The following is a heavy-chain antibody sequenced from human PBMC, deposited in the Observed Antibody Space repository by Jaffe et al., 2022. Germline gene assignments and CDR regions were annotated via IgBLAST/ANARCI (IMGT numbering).Heavy chain of an antibody. CDR3: AKDVYDFWSGYSTGYMDV. D-gene: IGHD3-3*01. Sequence: EVQLLESGGGLVQPGGSRRLSCAASGFTFNNYAMSWVRQAPGKGLEWVSSFSGSGSRTYYADSVKGRFTISRDNSKNTLYLQMNSLRAEDTAVYYCAKDVYDFWSGYSTGYMDVWGKGTTVTVSS. V-gene: IGHV3-23*01. J-gene: IGHJ6*03. CDR1: GFTFNNYA. CDR2: FSGSGSRT.